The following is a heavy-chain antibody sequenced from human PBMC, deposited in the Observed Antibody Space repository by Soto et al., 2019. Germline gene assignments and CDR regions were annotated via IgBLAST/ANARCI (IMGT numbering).Heavy chain of an antibody. CDR2: ISYDGSNK. CDR3: ARGELQTVLY. Sequence: QVQLVESGGGVVQPGRSPRLSCAASGFTFSSYAMHWVRQAPGKGLEWVAVISYDGSNKYYADSVKGRFTISRDNSKNTLYLQMNSLRAEDTAVYYCARGELQTVLYWGQGTLVTVSS. J-gene: IGHJ4*02. V-gene: IGHV3-30-3*01. CDR1: GFTFSSYA. D-gene: IGHD1-26*01.